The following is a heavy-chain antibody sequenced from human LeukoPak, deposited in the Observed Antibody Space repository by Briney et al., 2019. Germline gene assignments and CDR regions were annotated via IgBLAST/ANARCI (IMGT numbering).Heavy chain of an antibody. CDR2: IYSGGST. CDR1: GFTVSSNY. J-gene: IGHJ4*02. CDR3: VMLPTGDC. D-gene: IGHD2-8*01. V-gene: IGHV3-53*01. Sequence: GGSLRLSCAASGFTVSSNYMSWVRQAPGKGLEWVLVIYSGGSTYYADSVKGRFTLSRDNSKNTVYLQMNSLRAEDTAVYYCVMLPTGDCWGQGTLVTVSS.